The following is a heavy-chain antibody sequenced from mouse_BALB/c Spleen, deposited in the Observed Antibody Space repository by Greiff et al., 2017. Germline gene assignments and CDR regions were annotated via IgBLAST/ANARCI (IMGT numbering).Heavy chain of an antibody. Sequence: QVQLQQPGAELVKPGASVKLSCKASGYTFTSYYMYWVKQRPGQGLEWIGGINPSNGGTNFNEKFKSKATLTVDKSSSTAYMQLSSLTSEDSAVYYCTRSGLRRSWYFDVWGAGTTVTVSS. D-gene: IGHD2-2*01. CDR1: GYTFTSYY. CDR2: INPSNGGT. CDR3: TRSGLRRSWYFDV. J-gene: IGHJ1*01. V-gene: IGHV1S81*02.